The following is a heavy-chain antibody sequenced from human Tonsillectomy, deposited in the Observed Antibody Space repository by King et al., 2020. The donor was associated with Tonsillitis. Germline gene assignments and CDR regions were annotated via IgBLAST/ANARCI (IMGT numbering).Heavy chain of an antibody. Sequence: VQLVESGGGVVQPGGSLRLSCAASGFTFSNYGMHWVRQAPGKGLEWVAVIWDDGNNKYYADSVKGRFTISRDNSKNTLYLQMNSLRAEDTAVYYCARDRNRVGATDFDYWGQGTLVTVSS. V-gene: IGHV3-33*08. CDR3: ARDRNRVGATDFDY. CDR2: IWDDGNNK. J-gene: IGHJ4*02. D-gene: IGHD1-26*01. CDR1: GFTFSNYG.